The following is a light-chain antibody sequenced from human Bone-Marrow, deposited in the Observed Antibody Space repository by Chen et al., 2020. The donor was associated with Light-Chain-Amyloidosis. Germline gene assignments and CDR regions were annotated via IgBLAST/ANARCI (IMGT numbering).Light chain of an antibody. CDR2: RDT. Sequence: SYELTQPPSVSVSPGQPASITCSGDDLPTKYAYWYQQKPGQAPVLVIHRDTERPSGISERFSGSGSGTTATLTISGVQAEDEADYHCQSADSSGTYEGIFGGGTKLTVL. J-gene: IGLJ2*01. V-gene: IGLV3-25*03. CDR3: QSADSSGTYEGI. CDR1: DLPTKY.